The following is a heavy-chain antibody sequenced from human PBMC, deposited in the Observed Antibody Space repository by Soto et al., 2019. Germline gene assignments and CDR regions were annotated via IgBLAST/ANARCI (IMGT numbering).Heavy chain of an antibody. CDR3: ARAMYYYDISGYYAFDY. Sequence: RASVKVSCKASGYTFTGYYMHWVRQAPGQGLEWMGIINPSGGDTRYALKFEDRVTMTRDTSTSTVYMGLSSLRSEDTAVYYCARAMYYYDISGYYAFDYWGQGALVTVSS. V-gene: IGHV1-46*01. J-gene: IGHJ4*02. CDR2: INPSGGDT. CDR1: GYTFTGYY. D-gene: IGHD3-22*01.